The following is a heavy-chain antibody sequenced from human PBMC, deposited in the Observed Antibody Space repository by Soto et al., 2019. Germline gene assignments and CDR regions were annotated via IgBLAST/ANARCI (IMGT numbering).Heavy chain of an antibody. CDR3: ARSGGYSYGYYYYYMDV. CDR2: IYYSGST. CDR1: GGSISSYY. J-gene: IGHJ6*03. Sequence: PSETLSLTCTVSGGSISSYYWSWIRQPPGKGLEWIGYIYYSGSTNYNPSLKSRVTISVDTSKNQFSLKLSSVTAADTAVYYCARSGGYSYGYYYYYMDVWGKGTTVTVSS. D-gene: IGHD5-18*01. V-gene: IGHV4-59*08.